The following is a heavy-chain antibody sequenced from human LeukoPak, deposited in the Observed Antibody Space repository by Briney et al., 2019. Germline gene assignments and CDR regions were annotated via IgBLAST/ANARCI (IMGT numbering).Heavy chain of an antibody. D-gene: IGHD5-24*01. J-gene: IGHJ4*02. V-gene: IGHV1-2*04. CDR1: GYTFTGYY. Sequence: GASVKVSCKASGYTFTGYYMHWVRQAPGQGLEWMGWINPNSGGTNYAQKFQGWVTMTRDTSISTAYMELSRLRSDDTAVYYCARAGMNLDGYNWWYFDYWGQGTLVTVSS. CDR2: INPNSGGT. CDR3: ARAGMNLDGYNWWYFDY.